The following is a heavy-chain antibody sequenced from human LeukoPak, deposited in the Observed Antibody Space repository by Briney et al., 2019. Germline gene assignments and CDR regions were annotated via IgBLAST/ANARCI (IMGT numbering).Heavy chain of an antibody. CDR1: GYSFTNYW. CDR3: ARSYYFDTSGYYSETFDY. D-gene: IGHD3-22*01. J-gene: IGHJ4*02. Sequence: GESLKISCKGSGYSFTNYWIAWVRQMPGKGLEWMGIFYPGDSDTRYSPSFQGQVTISADKSISPAFLLWGSLKASDTAMYYCARSYYFDTSGYYSETFDYWGPGTLVTVSS. V-gene: IGHV5-51*01. CDR2: FYPGDSDT.